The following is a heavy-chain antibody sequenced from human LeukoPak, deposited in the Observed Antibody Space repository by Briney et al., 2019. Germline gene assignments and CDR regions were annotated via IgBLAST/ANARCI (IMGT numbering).Heavy chain of an antibody. J-gene: IGHJ5*02. Sequence: ASVKVSCKASGYTFTSYGISWVRQAPGQGLEWMGWISAYNGNTNYAQKLQGRVTMTTDTSTSTAYMELRSLRSDDTAVYYCARERITMAAGSAWWFDPWGQGTLVTVSS. V-gene: IGHV1-18*01. CDR2: ISAYNGNT. D-gene: IGHD3-10*01. CDR1: GYTFTSYG. CDR3: ARERITMAAGSAWWFDP.